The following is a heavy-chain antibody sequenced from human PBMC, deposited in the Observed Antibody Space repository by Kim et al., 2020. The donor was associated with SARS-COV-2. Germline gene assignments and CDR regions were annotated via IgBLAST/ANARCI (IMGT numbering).Heavy chain of an antibody. CDR1: GFSVSRYA. V-gene: IGHV3-23*01. D-gene: IGHD3-22*01. CDR2: ISNNNGKT. CDR3: AKDHPSSGWPAFVC. J-gene: IGHJ4*02. Sequence: GSLRLSCAASGFSVSRYAMSWVRQAPGKGLEWVSAISNNNGKTYYSDSVRGRFTISRDESENTVYLQMNSLRADDTALYYCAKDHPSSGWPAFVCWGQG.